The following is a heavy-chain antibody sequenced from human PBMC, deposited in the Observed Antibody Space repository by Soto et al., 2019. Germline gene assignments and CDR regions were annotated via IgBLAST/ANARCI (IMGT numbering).Heavy chain of an antibody. CDR3: ARGYGDYVFGVDF. Sequence: ASVRVSCKYSGYTFTNYGITWVRRAPGQGLEWMGWIGAYNGRKNYAQKFQDRMTLATETSTSTVYMELRSLRSDDTALYYCARGYGDYVFGVDFWGQGTQVTVSS. D-gene: IGHD5-12*01. J-gene: IGHJ4*02. CDR2: IGAYNGRK. CDR1: GYTFTNYG. V-gene: IGHV1-18*04.